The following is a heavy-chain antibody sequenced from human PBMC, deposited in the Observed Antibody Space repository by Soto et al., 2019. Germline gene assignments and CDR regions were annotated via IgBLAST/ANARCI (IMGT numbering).Heavy chain of an antibody. Sequence: QVQLQQWGAGLLKPSETLSLTCAVYGGSFSGYYWSWIRQPPGKGLEWIGEINHSGSTNYNPSLKSRVNISVDTSKNQFSLKLSSVTAADTAVYYCARGEGSSWYLGFNYYGIDVWGQGTTVTVSS. V-gene: IGHV4-34*01. CDR1: GGSFSGYY. CDR3: ARGEGSSWYLGFNYYGIDV. D-gene: IGHD6-13*01. CDR2: INHSGST. J-gene: IGHJ6*02.